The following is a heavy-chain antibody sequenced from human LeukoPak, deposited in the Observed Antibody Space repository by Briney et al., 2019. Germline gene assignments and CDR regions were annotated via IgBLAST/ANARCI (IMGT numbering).Heavy chain of an antibody. D-gene: IGHD3-10*01. Sequence: AGRSLRLSCAASGFSFRSYAMSWVRQAPGMGLEWVSAISGSGGTTDYADSVKGRFTISRDNSKYTLYLQMNSLRAEDTAVYYCATAAGAGFFDYWGQGTLVTVSS. CDR2: ISGSGGTT. V-gene: IGHV3-23*01. CDR3: ATAAGAGFFDY. J-gene: IGHJ4*02. CDR1: GFSFRSYA.